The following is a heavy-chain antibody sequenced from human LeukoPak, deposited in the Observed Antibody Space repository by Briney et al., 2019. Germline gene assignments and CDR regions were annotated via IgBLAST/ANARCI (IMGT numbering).Heavy chain of an antibody. D-gene: IGHD5-24*01. CDR3: ARDEFDGYNLGPSIY. J-gene: IGHJ4*02. V-gene: IGHV3-30*03. CDR2: ISYDARHE. Sequence: GGSLRLSCEASVFPFRDHALHWVRRAPGRGLEWVAVISYDARHESYADSVKGRFTVPRDDSRSTLYLQMNSLKTDDTAVYFCARDEFDGYNLGPSIYWGQGTLVTASS. CDR1: VFPFRDHA.